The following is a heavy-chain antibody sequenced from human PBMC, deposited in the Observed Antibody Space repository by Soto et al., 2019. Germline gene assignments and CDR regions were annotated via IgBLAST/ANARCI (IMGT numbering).Heavy chain of an antibody. CDR3: ARDGRLDV. J-gene: IGHJ6*02. CDR2: INAGKGNT. D-gene: IGHD3-16*01. CDR1: GYTFTSYA. Sequence: QVQLVQSGAEVKKPGASVKVSCKASGYTFTSYAMHWVRQAPGQRLEWMGWINAGKGNTKYSQKFQGRVTITRDTSASTAYMELSSLRSEDTAVYYCARDGRLDVWGQGATVTVSS. V-gene: IGHV1-3*01.